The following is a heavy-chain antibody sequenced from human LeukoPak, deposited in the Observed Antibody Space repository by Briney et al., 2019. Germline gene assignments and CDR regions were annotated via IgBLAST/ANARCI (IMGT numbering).Heavy chain of an antibody. CDR3: ARRAGAYSHPYDY. D-gene: IGHD4/OR15-4a*01. CDR2: ISYDGSIK. J-gene: IGHJ4*02. V-gene: IGHV3-30*14. Sequence: PGGSQRLSCAASGFTFSSYAMHWVRQAPGKGLEWVALISYDGSIKYYGDSVKGRFTISRDNSKNTLYLQMNSMRAEDTAVYYCARRAGAYSHPYDYWGQGTLVTVSS. CDR1: GFTFSSYA.